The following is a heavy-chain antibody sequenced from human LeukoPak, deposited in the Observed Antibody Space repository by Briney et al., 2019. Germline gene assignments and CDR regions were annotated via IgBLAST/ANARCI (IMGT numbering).Heavy chain of an antibody. CDR3: AKGGSYDFWSGYYLEY. CDR2: INWNSGSI. CDR1: GFTFDDYA. D-gene: IGHD3-3*01. Sequence: PGRSLRLSCAASGFTFDDYAMHWVRQAPGKGLEWVSGINWNSGSIDYADSVKGRFTISRDNAKNSLYLQMNSLRAEDTALYYCAKGGSYDFWSGYYLEYWGQGTLVTVSS. J-gene: IGHJ4*02. V-gene: IGHV3-9*01.